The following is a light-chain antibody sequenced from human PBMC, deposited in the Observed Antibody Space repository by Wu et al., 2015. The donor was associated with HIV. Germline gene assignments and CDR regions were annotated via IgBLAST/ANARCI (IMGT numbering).Light chain of an antibody. J-gene: IGKJ5*01. CDR2: DAF. Sequence: DTLLTQSPGTLSLSPGERATLSCRASQSVSSNLAWYQQKPGQAPRLLIYDAFNRATGIPARFSGRGAGTDFTLTISSLEPEDVAVYYCQQRYNWPLTFGQGTRLEIK. CDR3: QQRYNWPLT. V-gene: IGKV3D-11*02. CDR1: QSVSSN.